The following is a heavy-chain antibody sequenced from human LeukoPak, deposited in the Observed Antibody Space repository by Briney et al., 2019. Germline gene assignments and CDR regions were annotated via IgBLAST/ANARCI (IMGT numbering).Heavy chain of an antibody. D-gene: IGHD4-23*01. CDR1: GGSFSGYY. CDR3: AKENYGG. Sequence: ETLSLTCAVDGGSFSGYYWSWVRQAPGKGLEWVSAISGSGGSTYYADSVKGRFTISRDNSKNTLYLQMSSLRAEDTAVYYCAKENYGGWGQGTLVTVSS. J-gene: IGHJ4*02. V-gene: IGHV3-23*01. CDR2: ISGSGGST.